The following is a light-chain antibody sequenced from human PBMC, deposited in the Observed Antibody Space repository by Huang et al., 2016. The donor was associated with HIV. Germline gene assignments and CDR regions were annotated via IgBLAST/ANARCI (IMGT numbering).Light chain of an antibody. CDR2: WAS. V-gene: IGKV4-1*01. CDR1: QSVLYSSNNKNY. J-gene: IGKJ2*01. CDR3: QQYYNTSYT. Sequence: DIVMTQSPDSLAVSLGERATIKCKSSQSVLYSSNNKNYLAWYQKKPGQPPKLLVSWASTREAGVPDRFSAGGSGTDFTLTISSLQAEDVAVYFCQQYYNTSYTFGQGTKLEIK.